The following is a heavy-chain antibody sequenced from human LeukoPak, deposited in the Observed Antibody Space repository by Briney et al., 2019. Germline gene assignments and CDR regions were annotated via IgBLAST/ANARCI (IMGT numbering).Heavy chain of an antibody. CDR3: ARGMSWYYDSSGYYYSNAFDI. J-gene: IGHJ3*02. CDR1: GFTFSSYW. Sequence: GSLRLSCAASGFTFSSYWMSWVRQAPGKGLEWIGEINHSGSTNYNPSLKSRVTISVDTSKNQFSLKLSSVTAADTAVYYCARGMSWYYDSSGYYYSNAFDIWGQGTMVTVSS. D-gene: IGHD3-22*01. CDR2: INHSGST. V-gene: IGHV4-34*01.